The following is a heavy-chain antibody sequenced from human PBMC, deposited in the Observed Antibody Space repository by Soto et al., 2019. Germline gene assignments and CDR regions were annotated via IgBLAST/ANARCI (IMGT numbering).Heavy chain of an antibody. D-gene: IGHD4-17*01. J-gene: IGHJ4*02. CDR1: GYAFRGSV. V-gene: IGHV1-3*01. Sequence: GXSVKVSFKASGYAFRGSVMHWVRQAPGQGLEWMGWINADNGNTKYSQKFQGRVTMTWDTSASTAYMELSSLRSEDTAIYYCASEIDATTATSLDYWGQGTLVTVSS. CDR2: INADNGNT. CDR3: ASEIDATTATSLDY.